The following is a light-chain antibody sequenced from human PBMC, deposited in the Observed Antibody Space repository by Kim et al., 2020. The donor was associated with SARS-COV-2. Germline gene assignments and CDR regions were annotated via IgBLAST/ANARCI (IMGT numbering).Light chain of an antibody. CDR2: SDN. CDR1: SSNIGSNT. J-gene: IGLJ2*01. V-gene: IGLV1-44*01. Sequence: ELTQPPSASGTPGQRVTISCSGSSSNIGSNTVDWYQHLPGTAPKLLIYSDNQRPSGVPDRFSGSKSGTSASLAISGLQSEDEADYYCGSWDVSLNGYVVFGGGTQLTVL. CDR3: GSWDVSLNGYVV.